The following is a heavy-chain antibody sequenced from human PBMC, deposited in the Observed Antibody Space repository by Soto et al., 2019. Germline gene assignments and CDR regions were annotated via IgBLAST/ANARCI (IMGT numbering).Heavy chain of an antibody. Sequence: SETLSLTCTVSGGSISSSSYYWGWIRQPPGKGLEWIGSIYYSGSTYYNPSLKSRVTISVDTSKNQFSLKLSSVTAADTAVYYCARWVDCSGGSCYSWFSDYMDVWGKGTTVTVSS. CDR3: ARWVDCSGGSCYSWFSDYMDV. V-gene: IGHV4-39*01. J-gene: IGHJ6*03. D-gene: IGHD2-15*01. CDR2: IYYSGST. CDR1: GGSISSSSYY.